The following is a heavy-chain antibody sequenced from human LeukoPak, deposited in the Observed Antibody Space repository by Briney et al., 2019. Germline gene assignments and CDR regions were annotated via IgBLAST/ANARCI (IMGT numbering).Heavy chain of an antibody. CDR1: GYTFTSYG. D-gene: IGHD1-26*01. J-gene: IGHJ4*02. CDR2: ISAYNGNT. CDR3: ARDGLYSGSYPSPGY. Sequence: ASVKVSCKASGYTFTSYGISWVRQAPGQGLEWMGWISAYNGNTNYAQKLQGRVTMTTDTSTSTAYMELRSLRSDDTTVYYCARDGLYSGSYPSPGYWGQGTLVTVSS. V-gene: IGHV1-18*01.